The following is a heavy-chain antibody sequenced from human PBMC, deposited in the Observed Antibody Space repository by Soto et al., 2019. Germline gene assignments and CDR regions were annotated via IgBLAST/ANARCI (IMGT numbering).Heavy chain of an antibody. V-gene: IGHV1-2*04. Sequence: ASVKVSCKASGYTFTSYYVHWVRQAPGQGLEWMGWINPNTGGTNYAQKFQGWVTMTRDTSISTAYMELSRLRSDDTAMYYCARSEAVLRRQNYYNYYGVDVWGQGTTVTVSS. CDR2: INPNTGGT. CDR3: ARSEAVLRRQNYYNYYGVDV. D-gene: IGHD4-17*01. J-gene: IGHJ6*02. CDR1: GYTFTSYY.